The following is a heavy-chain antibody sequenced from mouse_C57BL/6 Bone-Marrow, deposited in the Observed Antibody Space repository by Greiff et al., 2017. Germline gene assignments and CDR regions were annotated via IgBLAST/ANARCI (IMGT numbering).Heavy chain of an antibody. V-gene: IGHV3-6*01. J-gene: IGHJ3*01. CDR3: AREDYSNSIFFAY. CDR2: ISYDGSN. Sequence: EVQLVESGPGLVKPSQSLSLTCSVTGYSITSGYYWNWIRQFPGNKLEWMGYISYDGSNNYNPFLKNRISITRDTSKNQFFLKLISVTTEDTATYYCAREDYSNSIFFAYWGQGTLVTVSA. CDR1: GYSITSGYY. D-gene: IGHD2-5*01.